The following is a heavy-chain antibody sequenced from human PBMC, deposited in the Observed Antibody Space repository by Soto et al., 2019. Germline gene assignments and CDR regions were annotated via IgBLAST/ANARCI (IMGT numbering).Heavy chain of an antibody. J-gene: IGHJ4*02. CDR1: GFSLNTDGEG. D-gene: IGHD1-1*01. CDR2: IYWDDDD. Sequence: QITLKESGPTQVKPTQTLTLTCSFSGFSLNTDGEGVGWVRQPPGEALEWLALIYWDDDDRYSPSLKTRLTITKEPSKNHVGLIMNTMDPVDTATYYCAHARNRITEDVQVGDFDDRGQGTLGTFS. CDR3: AHARNRITEDVQVGDFDD. V-gene: IGHV2-5*02.